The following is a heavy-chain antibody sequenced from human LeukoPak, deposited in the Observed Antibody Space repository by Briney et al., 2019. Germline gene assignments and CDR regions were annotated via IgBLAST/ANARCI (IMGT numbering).Heavy chain of an antibody. CDR3: AKTSRRDSAYDSPFDY. CDR1: GFTFSTYA. Sequence: GSLRLSCAASGFTFSTYAMTWVRQAPGKGLEWVSAVRGSGTDTYYADSVKGLFTISGDNTQNTLYLQMNSLRAEDTAIYYCAKTSRRDSAYDSPFDYWGQGTLVTVSS. J-gene: IGHJ4*02. V-gene: IGHV3-23*01. CDR2: VRGSGTDT. D-gene: IGHD5-12*01.